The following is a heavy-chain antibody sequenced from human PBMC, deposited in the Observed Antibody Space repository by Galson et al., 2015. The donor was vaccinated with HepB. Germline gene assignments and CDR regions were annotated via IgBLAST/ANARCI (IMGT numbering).Heavy chain of an antibody. J-gene: IGHJ3*02. Sequence: SLRLSCAASGFTFDDYTMHWVRQAPGKGLEWVSLISWDGGSTYYADSVKGRFTISRDNSKNSLYLQMNSLRTEDTAMYYCARRTAVAGTGWAFDIWGQGTMVTVSS. D-gene: IGHD6-19*01. CDR3: ARRTAVAGTGWAFDI. V-gene: IGHV3-43*01. CDR2: ISWDGGST. CDR1: GFTFDDYT.